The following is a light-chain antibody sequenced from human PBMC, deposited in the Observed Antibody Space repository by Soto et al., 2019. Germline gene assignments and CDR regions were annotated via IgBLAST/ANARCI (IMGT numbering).Light chain of an antibody. CDR1: QIISSGY. CDR3: KQSYSTPKT. V-gene: IGKV3D-20*02. J-gene: IGKJ1*01. CDR2: DAY. Sequence: EIVLTQSPGTLSLSPGERATLSCRASQIISSGYLAWYQQKPGQAHRLLIYDAYNRATGIPARFSGSGSGTDFTLTISSLQPEDFATYYCKQSYSTPKTFGQGTKVDIK.